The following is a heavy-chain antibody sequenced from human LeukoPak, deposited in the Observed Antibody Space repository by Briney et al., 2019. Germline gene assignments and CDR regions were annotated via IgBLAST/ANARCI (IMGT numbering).Heavy chain of an antibody. V-gene: IGHV3-33*01. D-gene: IGHD1-26*01. CDR3: ARSIVGATVGYFDY. CDR1: GFTFSSYG. CDR2: IWNEGSNK. Sequence: PGRSLRLSCAASGFTFSSYGMHWVRQAPGKGLEWVAVIWNEGSNKYYADSVKVRFTISSDNSKYTLYLQMNSLRAEDTAVYYYARSIVGATVGYFDYWGEGTLVSVSS. J-gene: IGHJ4*02.